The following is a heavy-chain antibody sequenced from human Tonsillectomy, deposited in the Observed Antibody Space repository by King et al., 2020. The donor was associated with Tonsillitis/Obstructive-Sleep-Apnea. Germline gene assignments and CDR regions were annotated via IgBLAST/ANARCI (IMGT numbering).Heavy chain of an antibody. CDR2: IKQDGSEK. CDR3: ASEIRYFDLLCQYFDY. Sequence: VQLVESGGGLVQPGGSLRLSCAASGFTFSSYWMSWVRQAPGKGLEWVAKIKQDGSEKYYVDSVKGRFTISRDNAKNSLYLQMNSLRAEDTAFYYCASEIRYFDLLCQYFDYWGQGTLVTVSS. D-gene: IGHD3-9*01. CDR1: GFTFSSYW. V-gene: IGHV3-7*04. J-gene: IGHJ4*02.